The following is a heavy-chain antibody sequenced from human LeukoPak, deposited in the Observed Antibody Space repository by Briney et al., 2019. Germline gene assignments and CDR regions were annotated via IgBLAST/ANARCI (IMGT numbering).Heavy chain of an antibody. CDR1: GFAFRDYA. CDR3: AKAIDSRGHWYERGADY. J-gene: IGHJ4*02. Sequence: GGSLRLSCAASGFAFRDYAMSWVRQVTGEALEWVATVSGDGSQTYDSVSLKGRFTISRDNFDNTVYLRMSGLRAEDTAIYYCAKAIDSRGHWYERGADYWGQGNPVTVSS. CDR2: VSGDGSQT. D-gene: IGHD2-21*02. V-gene: IGHV3-23*01.